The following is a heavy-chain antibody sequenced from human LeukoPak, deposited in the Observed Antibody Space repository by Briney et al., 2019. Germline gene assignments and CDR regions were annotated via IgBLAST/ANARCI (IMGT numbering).Heavy chain of an antibody. J-gene: IGHJ3*02. CDR2: INSDGSST. V-gene: IGHV3-74*01. CDR3: ARDPNYYDSSGYYRDAFDI. D-gene: IGHD3-22*01. CDR1: GFTFSSYT. Sequence: PGGSLRLSCAASGFTFSSYTMNWVRQAPGKGLVWVSRINSDGSSTSYADSVKGRFTISRDNAKNSLYLQMNSLRAEDTAVYYCARDPNYYDSSGYYRDAFDIWGQGTMVTVSS.